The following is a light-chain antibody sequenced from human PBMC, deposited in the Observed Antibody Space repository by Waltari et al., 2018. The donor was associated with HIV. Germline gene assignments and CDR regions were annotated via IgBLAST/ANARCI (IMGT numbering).Light chain of an antibody. Sequence: QSVLTQPPSASGTPGQRVTISCSGSSSNLGSNTVHWYQQLPGTAPKLLIYSNNQRPSGVPDRLSGSKSGTSASLAISGLQSEDEANYYCAAWDDSLIGPVFGGGTKLTVL. CDR1: SSNLGSNT. CDR2: SNN. CDR3: AAWDDSLIGPV. J-gene: IGLJ3*02. V-gene: IGLV1-44*01.